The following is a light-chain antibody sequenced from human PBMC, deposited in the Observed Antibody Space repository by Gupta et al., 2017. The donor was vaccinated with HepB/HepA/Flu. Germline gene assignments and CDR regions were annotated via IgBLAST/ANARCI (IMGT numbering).Light chain of an antibody. CDR1: SSDVGSYNL. CDR2: EVS. J-gene: IGLJ2*01. CDR3: SSREETTTDVI. V-gene: IGLV2-23*02. Sequence: QSALTQPASVSGSPGQSITISCTGTSSDVGSYNLVSWYQKHPGEAPKLMIFEVSKRPSGVANRFSGSKSGTTASLTISGLQAEDEADYYCSSREETTTDVIFGGGTRLTVL.